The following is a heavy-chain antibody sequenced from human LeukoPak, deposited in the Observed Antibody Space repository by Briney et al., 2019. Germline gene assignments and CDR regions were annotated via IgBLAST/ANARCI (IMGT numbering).Heavy chain of an antibody. CDR1: GGSISSSSYY. D-gene: IGHD6-13*01. Sequence: SETLSLTCTVSGGSISSSSYYWGWIRQPPGKGLEWIGSIYYSGSTYYNPSLKSRVTISVDTSKNQFSLKLSSVTAADTAVYYCARPSAAGTRGNYYYYMDVWGKGTTVTVSS. CDR2: IYYSGST. V-gene: IGHV4-39*01. J-gene: IGHJ6*03. CDR3: ARPSAAGTRGNYYYYMDV.